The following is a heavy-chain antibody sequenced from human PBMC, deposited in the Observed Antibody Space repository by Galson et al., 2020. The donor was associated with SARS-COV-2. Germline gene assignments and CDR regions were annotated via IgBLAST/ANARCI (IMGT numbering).Heavy chain of an antibody. CDR3: ATARYGSGSSPGGYYYYGMDV. D-gene: IGHD3-10*01. V-gene: IGHV1-24*01. Sequence: ASVKVSCKVSGYTLTELSMHWVRQAPGKGLEWMGGFDPEDGETIYAQKFQGRVTMTEDTSTDTAYMELSSLRSEDTAVDYCATARYGSGSSPGGYYYYGMDVWGQGTTVTVSS. CDR1: GYTLTELS. CDR2: FDPEDGET. J-gene: IGHJ6*02.